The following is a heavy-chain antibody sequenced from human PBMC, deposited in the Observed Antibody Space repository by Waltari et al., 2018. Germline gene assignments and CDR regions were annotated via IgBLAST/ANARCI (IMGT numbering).Heavy chain of an antibody. J-gene: IGHJ6*02. CDR2: INAANGDT. CDR3: AIYYNHGMDV. Sequence: QVQLVQSGAEVKKPGASVTVSCEASGYDFIAYAIHWVRQVPGQRLQWMGWINAANGDTKYSQGFQGRVTFSSDTSASTGYMELSSLRSEDSAVYYCAIYYNHGMDVWGQGTRVTVS. CDR1: GYDFIAYA. V-gene: IGHV1-3*01.